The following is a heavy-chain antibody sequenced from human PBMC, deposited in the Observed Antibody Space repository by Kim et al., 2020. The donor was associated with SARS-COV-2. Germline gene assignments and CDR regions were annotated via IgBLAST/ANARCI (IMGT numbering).Heavy chain of an antibody. D-gene: IGHD6-13*01. Sequence: VSVKSRITINPATSKNQFSLQLNSVTPEDTAVYYCARERNPNPGTDAFDIWGQGTMVTVSS. CDR3: ARERNPNPGTDAFDI. J-gene: IGHJ3*02. V-gene: IGHV6-1*01.